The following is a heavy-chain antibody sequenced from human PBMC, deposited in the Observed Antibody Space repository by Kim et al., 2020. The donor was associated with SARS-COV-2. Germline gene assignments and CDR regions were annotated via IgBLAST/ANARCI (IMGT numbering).Heavy chain of an antibody. D-gene: IGHD6-13*01. J-gene: IGHJ4*02. V-gene: IGHV1-24*01. CDR3: AAGYSSSWHFDY. Sequence: IYAQKFQGRVTMTEDTSKDTAYMELRRLRSEDTAVYYCAAGYSSSWHFDYWGQGTLVTVSS.